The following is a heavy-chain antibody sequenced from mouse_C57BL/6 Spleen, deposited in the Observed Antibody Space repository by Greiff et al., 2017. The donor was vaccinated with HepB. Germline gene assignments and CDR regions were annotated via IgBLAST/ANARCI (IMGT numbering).Heavy chain of an antibody. V-gene: IGHV1-59*01. CDR2: LAPSDSYT. D-gene: IGHD2-4*01. J-gene: IGHJ2*01. Sequence: QVQLQQPGAELVRPGTSVKLSCKASGYTFTSYWMHWVKQRPGQGLEWIGVLAPSDSYTNYNQKFKGKATLTVDTSSSTAYMQLSSLTSEDSAVYYCARRYDYDTPYYVVYWGQGTTLTVSS. CDR1: GYTFTSYW. CDR3: ARRYDYDTPYYVVY.